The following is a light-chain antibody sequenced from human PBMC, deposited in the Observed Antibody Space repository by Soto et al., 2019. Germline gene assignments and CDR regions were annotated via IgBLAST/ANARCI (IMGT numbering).Light chain of an antibody. CDR2: GAS. J-gene: IGKJ1*01. CDR3: QQYNNWPRT. V-gene: IGKV3-15*01. Sequence: EIMMTQFPSTLSLSPLERSTLSCRASQSVSSNLAWYQQKPGQAPRLLIYGASTRATGIPARFSGSGSGTEFTLTISSLQSEDFAVYYCQQYNNWPRTFGQGTKV. CDR1: QSVSSN.